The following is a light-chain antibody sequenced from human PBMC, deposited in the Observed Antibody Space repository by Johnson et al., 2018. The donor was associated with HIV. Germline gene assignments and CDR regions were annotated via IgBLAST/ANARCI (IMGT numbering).Light chain of an antibody. V-gene: IGLV1-51*02. J-gene: IGLJ1*01. CDR1: SSNIGNNY. CDR3: GTWDSSLSAYV. CDR2: ENN. Sequence: HSVLTQPPSVSAAPGQKVTISCSGSSSNIGNNYVSWYQHLPGKAPKLLIYENNKRPSGIPDRFSGSKSGTSATLGITGLQTGDEADYYCGTWDSSLSAYVFGTGTKVTVL.